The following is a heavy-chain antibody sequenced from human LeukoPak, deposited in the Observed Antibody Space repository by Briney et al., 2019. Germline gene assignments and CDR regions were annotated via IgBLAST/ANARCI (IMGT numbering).Heavy chain of an antibody. V-gene: IGHV3-49*04. CDR2: IRGKAYSRTT. CDR3: TTEVTFGYYFDY. CDR1: GFTFGGYA. D-gene: IGHD3-3*01. Sequence: PGRSLRLSCTTSGFTFGGYAMSWVRQAPGKGLEWVGFIRGKAYSRTTEYAASVEGRFTISRDDSKSTAYLHMNNLKSEDTAVYYCTTEVTFGYYFDYWGQGTLVTVSS. J-gene: IGHJ4*02.